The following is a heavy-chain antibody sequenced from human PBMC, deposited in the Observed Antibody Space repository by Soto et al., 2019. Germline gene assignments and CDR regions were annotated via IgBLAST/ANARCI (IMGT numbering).Heavy chain of an antibody. V-gene: IGHV3-66*01. D-gene: IGHD2-15*01. J-gene: IGHJ3*02. CDR3: ARDSCSGGSCSDDAFDI. CDR1: GFTVISNY. CDR2: IYSGGST. Sequence: GGSLRLSCAASGFTVISNYMSWVLQAPWKGLEWVSVIYSGGSTYYADSVKGRFTISRDNSKNTLYLQMNSLRAEDTAVYYCARDSCSGGSCSDDAFDIWGQGTMVTVSS.